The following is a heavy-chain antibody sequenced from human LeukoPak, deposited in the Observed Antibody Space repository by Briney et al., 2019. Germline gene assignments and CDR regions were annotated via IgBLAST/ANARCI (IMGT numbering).Heavy chain of an antibody. CDR2: INSDGSST. V-gene: IGHV3-74*01. D-gene: IGHD3-22*01. CDR3: ARDPRGGITMKV. CDR1: GFTFSSYW. J-gene: IGHJ4*02. Sequence: GSLRLSCAASGFTFSSYWMHWVRQAPGKGLVWISRINSDGSSTSYADSVKGRFTISRDNAKNTLYLQMNSLRAEDTAVYYCARDPRGGITMKVWGQGTLVTVSS.